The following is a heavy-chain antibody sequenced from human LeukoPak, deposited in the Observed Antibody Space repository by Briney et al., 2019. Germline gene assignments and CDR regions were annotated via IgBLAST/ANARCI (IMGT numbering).Heavy chain of an antibody. CDR2: IYYSGST. D-gene: IGHD4-23*01. CDR3: ARDLLNEGNHLDY. J-gene: IGHJ4*02. V-gene: IGHV4-30-4*01. CDR1: GGSISSGDYY. Sequence: SETLSLTCTVSGGSISSGDYYWSWIRQPPGKGLEWVGYIYYSGSTYYNPSLKSRVTISVDTSKNQFSLKLSSVTAADTAVYYCARDLLNEGNHLDYWGQGTLVTVSS.